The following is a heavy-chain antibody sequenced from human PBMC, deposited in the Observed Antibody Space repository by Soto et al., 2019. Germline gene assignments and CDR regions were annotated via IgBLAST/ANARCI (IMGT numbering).Heavy chain of an antibody. Sequence: GSLGLSCAASGFTFSGSAMHWVRQASGKGLGWVGRIRSKANSYATAYAASVKGRFTISRDDSKNTAYLQMNSLKTEDTDVYYCTRNGYSSGSDYWGQGTLVTVSS. CDR2: IRSKANSYAT. CDR3: TRNGYSSGSDY. J-gene: IGHJ4*02. V-gene: IGHV3-73*01. CDR1: GFTFSGSA. D-gene: IGHD6-19*01.